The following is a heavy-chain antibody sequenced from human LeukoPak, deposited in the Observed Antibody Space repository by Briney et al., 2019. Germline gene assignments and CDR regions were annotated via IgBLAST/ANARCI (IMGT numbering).Heavy chain of an antibody. J-gene: IGHJ4*02. CDR1: GGSISSSSYY. Sequence: SETLSLTCTVSGGSISSSSYYWGWIRQPPGKGLEWIGSIYYSGSTYYNPSLKSRVTISVDTPKNQFSLKLSSVTAADTAMYFCARGSGSPYFFDYWGRGTLVTVSS. D-gene: IGHD1-26*01. V-gene: IGHV4-39*07. CDR3: ARGSGSPYFFDY. CDR2: IYYSGST.